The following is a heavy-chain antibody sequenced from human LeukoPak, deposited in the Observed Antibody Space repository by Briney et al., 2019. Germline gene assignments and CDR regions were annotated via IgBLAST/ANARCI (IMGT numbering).Heavy chain of an antibody. CDR1: GFTFSSYE. Sequence: GGSLRLSCAASGFTFSSYEMNWVRQAPGKGLEWVSSISSSSSYIYYADSVKGRFTISRDNAKNSLYLQMSSLRAEDTAVYYCARGRGDYYGSGADDAFDIWGQGTMVTVSS. J-gene: IGHJ3*02. D-gene: IGHD3-10*01. CDR2: ISSSSSYI. V-gene: IGHV3-21*01. CDR3: ARGRGDYYGSGADDAFDI.